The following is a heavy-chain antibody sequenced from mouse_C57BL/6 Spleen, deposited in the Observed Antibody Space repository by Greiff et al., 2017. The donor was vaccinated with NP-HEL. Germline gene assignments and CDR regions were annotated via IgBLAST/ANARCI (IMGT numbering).Heavy chain of an antibody. J-gene: IGHJ1*03. CDR3: ARDYGYFDV. Sequence: VQLQQSGAELVKPGASVKMSCKASGYTFTSYWITWVKQRPGQGLEWIGDIYPGSGSTNYNEKFKSKSTLTVDTSSSTAYMQLSSLTSEDSAVYSCARDYGYFDVWGTGTTVTVSS. CDR1: GYTFTSYW. V-gene: IGHV1-55*01. CDR2: IYPGSGST.